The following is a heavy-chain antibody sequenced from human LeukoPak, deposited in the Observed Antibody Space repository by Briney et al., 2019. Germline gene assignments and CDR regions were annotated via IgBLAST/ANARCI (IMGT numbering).Heavy chain of an antibody. CDR2: IYYDGSA. CDR3: ARRAQTEGVIMTDAFDI. J-gene: IGHJ3*02. V-gene: IGHV4-59*01. CDR1: GGSISSYY. D-gene: IGHD3-10*01. Sequence: SETLSLTCTVSGGSISSYYWSWIRQPPGKGLEWIGYIYYDGSANYNPSLKSRVTISVDTSKNQFSLKLSSVTAADTAVYYCARRAQTEGVIMTDAFDIWGQGTMVTVSS.